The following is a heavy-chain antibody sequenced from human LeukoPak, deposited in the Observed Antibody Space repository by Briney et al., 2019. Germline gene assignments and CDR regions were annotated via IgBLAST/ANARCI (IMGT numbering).Heavy chain of an antibody. V-gene: IGHV3-21*01. CDR2: ISSGGTYK. Sequence: PGGSLRLSCAASGFTFDDYGMSRVRQAPGKGLEWVSSISSGGTYKYYADSVKGRFTISRDNAQNSLYLQMNSLRAEDSSVYYCARPTTVTTISADAFDIWGQGTMVTVSS. CDR1: GFTFDDYG. J-gene: IGHJ3*02. D-gene: IGHD4-17*01. CDR3: ARPTTVTTISADAFDI.